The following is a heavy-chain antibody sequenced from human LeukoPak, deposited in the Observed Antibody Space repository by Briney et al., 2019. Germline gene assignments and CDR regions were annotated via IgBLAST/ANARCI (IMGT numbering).Heavy chain of an antibody. CDR3: ARGWELDP. CDR1: GFPFSRYW. J-gene: IGHJ5*02. V-gene: IGHV3-7*05. Sequence: GGSLRLSCAASGFPFSRYWLSWARQAPGKGLEWVANIKQDGSEKYYVDSVKGRFTISRDNAKNSLYLQMNSLRVEDTAVYYCARGWELDPWGQGTLVTVSS. D-gene: IGHD1-26*01. CDR2: IKQDGSEK.